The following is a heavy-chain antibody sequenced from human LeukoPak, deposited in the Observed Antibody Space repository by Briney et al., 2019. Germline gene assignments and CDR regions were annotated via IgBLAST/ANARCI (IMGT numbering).Heavy chain of an antibody. CDR2: IYYSGST. Sequence: SETLSLTCTVSGGSISSGSYYWGWIRQPPGKGLEWIGSIYYSGSTYYNPSLKSRVTISVDTSKNQFSLKLSSVTAADTAVYYCARDIRYCSGGSCYVLWGQGTLVTVSS. CDR3: ARDIRYCSGGSCYVL. D-gene: IGHD2-15*01. V-gene: IGHV4-39*07. CDR1: GGSISSGSYY. J-gene: IGHJ4*02.